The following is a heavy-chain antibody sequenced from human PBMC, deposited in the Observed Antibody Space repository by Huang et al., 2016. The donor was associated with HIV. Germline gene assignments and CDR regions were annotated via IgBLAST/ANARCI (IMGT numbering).Heavy chain of an antibody. CDR2: ISPGDADT. D-gene: IGHD3-16*01. V-gene: IGHV5-51*03. Sequence: EVQLVQSGAEVKKPGESLRIACKGSGYSFRSYWIGWVRQMPGKGLEWRGIISPGDADTRSSPSFQGLVTISADKSISTAYLQWSSLKASDTAMYYCAREGGSRYYMDVWGKGTTVTVSS. CDR1: GYSFRSYW. J-gene: IGHJ6*03. CDR3: AREGGSRYYMDV.